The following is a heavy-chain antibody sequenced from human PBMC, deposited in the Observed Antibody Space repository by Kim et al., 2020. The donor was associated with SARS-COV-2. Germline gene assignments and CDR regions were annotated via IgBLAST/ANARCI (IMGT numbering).Heavy chain of an antibody. Sequence: GGSLRLSCTASGFTFGDYAMSWFRQAPGKGLEWVGFIRSKAYGGTTEYAASVKGRFTISRDDSKSIAYLQMNSLKTEDTAVYYCTRDGDDYGDQNSNPYYYGMDVWGQGTTVTVSS. CDR1: GFTFGDYA. V-gene: IGHV3-49*03. CDR2: IRSKAYGGTT. CDR3: TRDGDDYGDQNSNPYYYGMDV. J-gene: IGHJ6*02. D-gene: IGHD4-17*01.